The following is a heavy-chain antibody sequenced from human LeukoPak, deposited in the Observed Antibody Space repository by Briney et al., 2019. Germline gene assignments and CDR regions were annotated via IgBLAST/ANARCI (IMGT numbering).Heavy chain of an antibody. V-gene: IGHV3-48*02. D-gene: IGHD3-9*01. CDR2: IRTTAEGAKYA. J-gene: IGHJ4*02. CDR3: ETDKRYAFDY. Sequence: GGSRRLSCATSGFSFTDYPMNWVRQAPGKVLEWISNIRTTAEGAKYAYYADSVKGRVTISRDDGKNTLYLHMNSLRDDDTAVYYCETDKRYAFDYWGQGILVTVSS. CDR1: GFSFTDYP.